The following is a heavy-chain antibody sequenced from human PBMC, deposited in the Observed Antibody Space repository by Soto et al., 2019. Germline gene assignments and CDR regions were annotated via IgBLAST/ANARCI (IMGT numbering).Heavy chain of an antibody. J-gene: IGHJ4*02. CDR3: ATDIKPHYYGSGSYFDY. Sequence: EVQLVESGGGLVQPGRSLRLSCAASGFTFDDYAMHWVRQAPGKGLEWVSGISWNSGSIGYADSVKGRFTISRDNAKNSLYLQMNSLRAEDTALYYCATDIKPHYYGSGSYFDYWGQGTLVTVSS. D-gene: IGHD3-10*01. CDR1: GFTFDDYA. CDR2: ISWNSGSI. V-gene: IGHV3-9*01.